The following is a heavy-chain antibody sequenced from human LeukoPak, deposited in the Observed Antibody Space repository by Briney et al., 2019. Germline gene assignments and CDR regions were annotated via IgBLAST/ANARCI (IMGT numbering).Heavy chain of an antibody. CDR2: MNPNSGNT. CDR3: ARDRRPRRDIVVELTI. J-gene: IGHJ3*02. CDR1: GYTFTSYD. V-gene: IGHV1-8*01. D-gene: IGHD2-15*01. Sequence: GASVKVSCKASGYTFTSYDINWVRQATGQGLEWMGWMNPNSGNTGYAQKFQGRVTMTRDTSISTAYMELSRLRSDDTAVYYCARDRRPRRDIVVELTIWGQGTMVTVSS.